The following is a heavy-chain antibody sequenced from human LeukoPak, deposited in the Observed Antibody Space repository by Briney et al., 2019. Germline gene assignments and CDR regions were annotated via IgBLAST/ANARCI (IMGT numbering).Heavy chain of an antibody. J-gene: IGHJ5*02. Sequence: GGSLRLSCAASGCTFSSYSMNWVRQAPGKGLEWVSSISSSSSYIYYADSVKGRFTISRDNAKNSLYLQMNSLRAEDTAVYYCARPARGDYVENWFDPWGQGTLVTVSS. V-gene: IGHV3-21*01. CDR1: GCTFSSYS. CDR2: ISSSSSYI. D-gene: IGHD4-17*01. CDR3: ARPARGDYVENWFDP.